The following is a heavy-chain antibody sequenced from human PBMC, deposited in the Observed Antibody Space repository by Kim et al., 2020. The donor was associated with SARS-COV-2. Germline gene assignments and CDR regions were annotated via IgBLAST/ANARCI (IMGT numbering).Heavy chain of an antibody. CDR3: AKDPVNYYDSSGTVGY. CDR2: ISGSGGST. CDR1: GFTFSSYA. V-gene: IGHV3-23*01. Sequence: GGSLRLSCAASGFTFSSYAMSWVRQAPGKGLEWVSAISGSGGSTYYAESVKGRFTISRDNSKNTLYLQMNSLRAEDTAVYYCAKDPVNYYDSSGTVGYWGQGTLVTVSS. J-gene: IGHJ4*02. D-gene: IGHD3-22*01.